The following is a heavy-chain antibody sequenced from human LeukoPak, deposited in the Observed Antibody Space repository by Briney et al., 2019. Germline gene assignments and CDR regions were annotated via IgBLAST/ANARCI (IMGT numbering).Heavy chain of an antibody. CDR2: ISSSSSYI. J-gene: IGHJ4*02. CDR1: GFTFSTYR. Sequence: PGGSLRLSCAASGFTFSTYRMNWVRQAPGKGLEWVSSISSSSSYINYADSVKGRFTISRDNAKNSLYLQMNSLRAEDTAVYYCARGPRWFGELLRSRKYYFDYWGQGTLVTVSS. CDR3: ARGPRWFGELLRSRKYYFDY. V-gene: IGHV3-21*01. D-gene: IGHD3-10*01.